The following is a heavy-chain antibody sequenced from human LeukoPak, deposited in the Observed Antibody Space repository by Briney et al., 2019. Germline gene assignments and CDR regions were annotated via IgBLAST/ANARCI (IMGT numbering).Heavy chain of an antibody. J-gene: IGHJ6*02. CDR1: GGSISSGGYS. Sequence: SETLSLTCAVSGGSISSGGYSWSWIRQPPGKGLEWIGYIYHSGSTYYNPSLKSRVTISVDRSKNQFSLKLGSVTAADTAVYYCARALSGGMDVWGQGTTVTVSS. V-gene: IGHV4-30-2*01. CDR2: IYHSGST. D-gene: IGHD1-26*01. CDR3: ARALSGGMDV.